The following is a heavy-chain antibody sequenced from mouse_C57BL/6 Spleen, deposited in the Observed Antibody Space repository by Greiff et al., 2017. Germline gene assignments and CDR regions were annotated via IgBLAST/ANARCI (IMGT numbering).Heavy chain of an antibody. CDR3: ARVLLLLDY. J-gene: IGHJ4*01. D-gene: IGHD1-1*02. Sequence: EVQLVESEGGLVQPGSSMKLSCTASGFTFSDYYMAWVRQVPEKGLEWVANINYDGSSTYYLDSLKSRFIISRDNAKNILYLQMSSLKSEDTATYYCARVLLLLDYWGQGTSVTVSS. CDR2: INYDGSST. V-gene: IGHV5-16*01. CDR1: GFTFSDYY.